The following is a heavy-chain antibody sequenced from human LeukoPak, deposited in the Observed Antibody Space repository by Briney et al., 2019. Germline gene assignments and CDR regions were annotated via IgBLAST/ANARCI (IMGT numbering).Heavy chain of an antibody. CDR3: AKVPRNTMVPSVYYYYMDV. V-gene: IGHV3-30*02. Sequence: GGSLRLSCAASGFTFSSYGMHWVRQAPGKGLEWVAFIRYDGSNKYYADSVKGRFTISRDNSKNTLYLQMNSLRAEDTAVYYCAKVPRNTMVPSVYYYYMDVWGKGATVTISS. J-gene: IGHJ6*03. CDR1: GFTFSSYG. CDR2: IRYDGSNK. D-gene: IGHD3-10*01.